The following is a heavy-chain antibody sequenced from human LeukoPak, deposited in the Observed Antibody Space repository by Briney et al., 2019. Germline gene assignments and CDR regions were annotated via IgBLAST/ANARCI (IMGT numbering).Heavy chain of an antibody. J-gene: IGHJ6*02. CDR1: GFTFSSYS. CDR2: ISSSSSYI. CDR3: ARAPWDCSGYETYGMDV. Sequence: GGSLRLSCAASGFTFSSYSMNWVRQAPGKGLEWVSSISSSSSYIYYADSVKGRFTISRDNAKNSLYLQMNSLRAEDTAVYYCARAPWDCSGYETYGMDVWGQGTTVTVSS. V-gene: IGHV3-21*01. D-gene: IGHD5-12*01.